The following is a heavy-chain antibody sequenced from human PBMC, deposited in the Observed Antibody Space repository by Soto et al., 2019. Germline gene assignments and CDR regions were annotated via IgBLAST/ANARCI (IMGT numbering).Heavy chain of an antibody. Sequence: GGSLRLSCAASGFPFSIYGMIWVRQAPGKGLDWVAVISLDGSHKYYADSVQGRFTISRDNSKNMLYLQMNSLRAEDTAVYYCAKDYEADTHAIPYYNSHGMDVWGQGTTVTVSS. V-gene: IGHV3-30*18. D-gene: IGHD3-10*01. CDR3: AKDYEADTHAIPYYNSHGMDV. CDR2: ISLDGSHK. J-gene: IGHJ6*02. CDR1: GFPFSIYG.